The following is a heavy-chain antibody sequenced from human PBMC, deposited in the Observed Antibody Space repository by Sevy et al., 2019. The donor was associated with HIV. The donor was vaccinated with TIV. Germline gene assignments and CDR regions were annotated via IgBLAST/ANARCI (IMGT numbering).Heavy chain of an antibody. J-gene: IGHJ4*01. CDR2: ISYEGTET. CDR1: DFAFSSHA. V-gene: IGHV3-30-3*01. Sequence: GGSLRLSCAASDFAFSSHARHWVRQAPGKGLEWVAVISYEGTETFYAASVEGRFTISRDNSKNMLSLQINSLRPEDTAVYFCARDGGYSIKWYPLYWGHGTLVTVSS. CDR3: ARDGGYSIKWYPLY. D-gene: IGHD6-13*01.